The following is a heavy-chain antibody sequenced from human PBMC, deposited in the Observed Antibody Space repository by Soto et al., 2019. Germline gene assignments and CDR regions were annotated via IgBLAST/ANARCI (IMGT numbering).Heavy chain of an antibody. J-gene: IGHJ4*02. CDR3: AREGTRDGYNRYYFDY. V-gene: IGHV1-69*13. Sequence: SVKVSCKASGGTFSRYAISWVRQAPGQGLEWMGGIIPIFGTANYVQNFQGRVTITADESTRTAYMELNSLRSEDTAVYYCAREGTRDGYNRYYFDYWGQGTLVTVSS. CDR1: GGTFSRYA. D-gene: IGHD5-12*01. CDR2: IIPIFGTA.